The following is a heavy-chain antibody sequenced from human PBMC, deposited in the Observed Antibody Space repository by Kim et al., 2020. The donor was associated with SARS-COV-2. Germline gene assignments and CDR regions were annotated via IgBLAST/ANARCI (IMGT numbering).Heavy chain of an antibody. CDR3: AKDHISSGLH. D-gene: IGHD6-19*01. CDR2: T. J-gene: IGHJ4*02. Sequence: TYYADSVKGRFTISRDNSKNSLYLQMNGLRTEDTALYYCAKDHISSGLHWGQGTLVTVSS. V-gene: IGHV3-43*01.